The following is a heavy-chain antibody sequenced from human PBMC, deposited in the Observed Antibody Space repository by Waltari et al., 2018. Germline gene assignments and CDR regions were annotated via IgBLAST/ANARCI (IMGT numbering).Heavy chain of an antibody. CDR1: GGSISSGSYY. CDR3: ASYYYYYGMDV. J-gene: IGHJ6*02. Sequence: QVQLQESGPGLVKPSQTLSLTCTVSGGSISSGSYYWSWIRQPAGKGLGWIGYIYTSGSTNYNPSLKSRVTISVDTSKNQFSLKLSSVTAADTAVYYCASYYYYYGMDVWGQGTTVTVSS. CDR2: IYTSGST. V-gene: IGHV4-61*09.